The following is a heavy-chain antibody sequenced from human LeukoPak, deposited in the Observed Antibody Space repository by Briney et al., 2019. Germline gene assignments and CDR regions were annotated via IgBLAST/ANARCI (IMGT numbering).Heavy chain of an antibody. Sequence: ASVKVSCKASGYTFTSYYMHWVRQAPGQGLEWMGIINPSGGSTSYAQKFQGRVTMTRDMSTSTVYMELRSLRSDDTAVYYCARVSQGHSVRGVISDWFDPWGQGTLVTVSS. CDR2: INPSGGST. CDR3: ARVSQGHSVRGVISDWFDP. D-gene: IGHD3-10*01. J-gene: IGHJ5*02. V-gene: IGHV1-46*01. CDR1: GYTFTSYY.